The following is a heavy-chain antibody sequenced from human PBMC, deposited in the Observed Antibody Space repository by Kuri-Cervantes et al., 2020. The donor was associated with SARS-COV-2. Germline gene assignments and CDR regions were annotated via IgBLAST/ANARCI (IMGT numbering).Heavy chain of an antibody. D-gene: IGHD2-15*01. Sequence: GGSLRLSCAASGFTLGGSGVHWVRQAPRKGLEWVAFIRSDGSKKFYADSVKGRFTLSRDNAKNSLYLQMNSLRAEDTAVYYCAKAGYCSGGSCYVNWFDPWGQGTLVTVSS. CDR3: AKAGYCSGGSCYVNWFDP. CDR2: IRSDGSKK. J-gene: IGHJ5*02. V-gene: IGHV3-30*02. CDR1: GFTLGGSG.